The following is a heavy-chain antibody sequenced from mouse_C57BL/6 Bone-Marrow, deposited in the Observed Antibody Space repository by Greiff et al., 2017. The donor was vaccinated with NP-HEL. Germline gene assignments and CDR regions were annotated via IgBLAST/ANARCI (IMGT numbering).Heavy chain of an antibody. CDR1: GFTFSDYY. V-gene: IGHV5-12*01. CDR3: ARQFGGTLDY. Sequence: DVMLVESGGGLVQPGGSLKLSCAASGFTFSDYYMYWVRQTPEKRLEWVAYISNGGGSTYYPDTVKGRFTISRDNAKNTLYLQMRRLKSEDTAMYYCARQFGGTLDYWGQGTTLTVSS. D-gene: IGHD1-1*02. CDR2: ISNGGGST. J-gene: IGHJ2*01.